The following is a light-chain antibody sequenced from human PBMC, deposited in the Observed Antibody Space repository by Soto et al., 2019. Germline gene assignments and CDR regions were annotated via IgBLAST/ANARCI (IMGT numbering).Light chain of an antibody. CDR1: QSVSNNY. CDR3: QQCAHSPLT. V-gene: IGKV3-20*01. Sequence: EIVLTQSPGTLSLSPGERATLSCRASQSVSNNYVAWYQQKPGQPPRLLIHDASNRATGIPDRFSGSGSGTDFTLTISRLEPEDFVVYYCQQCAHSPLTFGQGTKVDIK. J-gene: IGKJ1*01. CDR2: DAS.